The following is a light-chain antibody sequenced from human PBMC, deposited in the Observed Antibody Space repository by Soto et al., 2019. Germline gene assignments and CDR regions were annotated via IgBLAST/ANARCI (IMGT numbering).Light chain of an antibody. J-gene: IGKJ2*01. CDR2: GAS. Sequence: MTQSPSSLSASVGDRVTITCRASQSISILLAWYQQKPGRAPRLLMYGASNRVTGVPARFSGSGSGTDFTLTISSVQSEDFAIYYCQQYDHWPPYTFGQGTKVDIK. CDR3: QQYDHWPPYT. V-gene: IGKV3-15*01. CDR1: QSISIL.